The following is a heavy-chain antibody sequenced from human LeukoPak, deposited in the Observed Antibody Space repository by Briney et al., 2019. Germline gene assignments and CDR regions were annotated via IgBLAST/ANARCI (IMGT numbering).Heavy chain of an antibody. J-gene: IGHJ3*01. Sequence: PGGSLRLSCAASGFTVSSNYMSWVRQAPGKGLEWVSVIYSGGSTYYADSVKGRFTISRDNSKNTVYLQMDNLRPEDTAVYYCARDRRGEKDFDVWGPGTMVTVSS. V-gene: IGHV3-53*05. CDR2: IYSGGST. CDR3: ARDRRGEKDFDV. CDR1: GFTVSSNY.